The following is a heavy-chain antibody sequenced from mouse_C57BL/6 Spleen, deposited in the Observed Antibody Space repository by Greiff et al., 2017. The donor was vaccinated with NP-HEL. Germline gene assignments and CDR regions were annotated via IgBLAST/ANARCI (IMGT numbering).Heavy chain of an antibody. CDR2: INPDSSTI. CDR3: ARGGPYAMDY. Sequence: PASAVDFSRYWMSWVRRAPGKGLEWIGEINPDSSTINYAPSLKDKFIISRDNAKNTLYLQMSKVRSEDTALYYCARGGPYAMDYWGQGTSVTVSS. D-gene: IGHD3-3*01. J-gene: IGHJ4*01. CDR1: AVDFSRYW. V-gene: IGHV4-1*01.